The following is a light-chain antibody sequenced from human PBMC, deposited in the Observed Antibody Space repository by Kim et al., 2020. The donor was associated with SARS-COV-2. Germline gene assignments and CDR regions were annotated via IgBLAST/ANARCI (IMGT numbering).Light chain of an antibody. Sequence: QSALTQPASVSGSPGQSVTISCAGTSGEIGAYDYVSWYQQHPDKVPKLLIYDVSERPSGVSTRFSGSKSVNTASLTISGLQADDEADYYCNSYTISSTYDFGTWTKVTVL. CDR2: DVS. CDR1: SGEIGAYDY. CDR3: NSYTISSTYD. V-gene: IGLV2-14*01. J-gene: IGLJ1*01.